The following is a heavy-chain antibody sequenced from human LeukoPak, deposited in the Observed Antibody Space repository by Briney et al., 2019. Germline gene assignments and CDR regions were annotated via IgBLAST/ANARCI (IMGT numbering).Heavy chain of an antibody. V-gene: IGHV3-23*01. CDR1: GFTFSSYA. Sequence: GGSLRLSCAASGFTFSSYAMSWVRQAPGKGLEWVSAISGSGGSTYYADSVKGRFTISGDNSKNTLYLQMNSLRAEDTAVYYCAKVPGSSSWEDYWGQGTLVTVSS. D-gene: IGHD6-6*01. CDR2: ISGSGGST. CDR3: AKVPGSSSWEDY. J-gene: IGHJ4*02.